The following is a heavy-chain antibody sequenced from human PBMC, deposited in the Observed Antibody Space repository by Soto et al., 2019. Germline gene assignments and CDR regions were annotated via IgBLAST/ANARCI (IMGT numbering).Heavy chain of an antibody. Sequence: QVQLVESGGGVVQPGRSLRLSCAASGFTFRSYGMHWVRQAPGKGLEWVAVISYDGSNKYYADSVKGRLTISRDNSKNTLYLQMNSLRGEDTAVYYCAKDNGSGCDWLRVGDASDIWGQGTMVTVS. CDR1: GFTFRSYG. D-gene: IGHD5-12*01. J-gene: IGHJ3*02. CDR2: ISYDGSNK. V-gene: IGHV3-30*18. CDR3: AKDNGSGCDWLRVGDASDI.